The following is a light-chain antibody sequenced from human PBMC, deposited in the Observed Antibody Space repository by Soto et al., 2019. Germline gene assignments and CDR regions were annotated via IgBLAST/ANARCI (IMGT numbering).Light chain of an antibody. CDR3: GSWDGRLSAYV. CDR1: KSNIGNNY. Sequence: QSVLTQPPSMSAAPGQKVTISSSGSKSNIGNNYVAWYQPLPGTGPKLVIYDNSYRPSGIPDRFSGSKSGTSATLGITGLQNGDDADYYCGSWDGRLSAYVFGTGTKVTV. CDR2: DNS. J-gene: IGLJ1*01. V-gene: IGLV1-51*01.